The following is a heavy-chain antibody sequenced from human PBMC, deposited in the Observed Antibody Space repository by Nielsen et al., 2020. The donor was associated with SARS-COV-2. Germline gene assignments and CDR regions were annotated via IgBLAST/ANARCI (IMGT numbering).Heavy chain of an antibody. CDR3: AAGLGFDY. CDR2: ISWDGGST. CDR1: GFTFDDYT. Sequence: GESLKISCAASGFTFDDYTMHWVRQAPGKGLEWVSLISWDGGSTYYADSVKGRFTISRDNSKNSLYLQMNSLRTEDTALYYCAAGLGFDYWGQGTLVTASS. J-gene: IGHJ4*02. D-gene: IGHD3-10*01. V-gene: IGHV3-43*01.